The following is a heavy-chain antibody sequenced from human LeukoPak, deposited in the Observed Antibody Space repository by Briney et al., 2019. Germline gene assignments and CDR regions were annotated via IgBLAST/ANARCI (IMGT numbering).Heavy chain of an antibody. CDR2: IYYSGST. J-gene: IGHJ6*02. Sequence: PSETLSLTCTVSGGSVSSGSYYWSWIRQPPGKGLEWIGYIYYSGSTNYNPSLKSRVTISVDTSKNQFSLKLSSVTAADTAVYYCAREARFRGVSADGMDVWGQGTTVTVSS. V-gene: IGHV4-61*01. D-gene: IGHD3-10*01. CDR3: AREARFRGVSADGMDV. CDR1: GGSVSSGSYY.